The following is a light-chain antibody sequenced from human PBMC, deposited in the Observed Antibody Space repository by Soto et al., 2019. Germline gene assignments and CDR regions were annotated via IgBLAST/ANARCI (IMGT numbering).Light chain of an antibody. Sequence: EIVMTQSPATLSVSPGERATLSCRASQSVSSNLAWYQQKPGQAPRLLIYGASTRATGIPARFSGSGSGTEFTLTISSLQSEDFAVYYCQKYNTWPPMAFGQGTKVEIK. CDR2: GAS. J-gene: IGKJ1*01. CDR3: QKYNTWPPMA. CDR1: QSVSSN. V-gene: IGKV3-15*01.